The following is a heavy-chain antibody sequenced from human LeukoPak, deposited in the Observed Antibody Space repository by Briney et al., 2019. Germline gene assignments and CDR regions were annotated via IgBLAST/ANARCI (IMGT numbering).Heavy chain of an antibody. D-gene: IGHD2-2*01. CDR3: TPWGYCSSTSCYYYYYMDV. CDR2: IRSKGYGGTT. CDR1: GFIFGDFD. V-gene: IGHV3-49*03. Sequence: PGGSLRLSCTGSGFIFGDFDMTWFRQAPGKGLEWVGFIRSKGYGGTTGYAASVKGRFTISRGDSTSTAYLQMNSLRTEDTAIYYCTPWGYCSSTSCYYYYYMDVWSKGTTVTVSS. J-gene: IGHJ6*03.